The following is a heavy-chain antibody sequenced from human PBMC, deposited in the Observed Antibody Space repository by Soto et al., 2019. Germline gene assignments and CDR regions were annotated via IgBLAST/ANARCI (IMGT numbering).Heavy chain of an antibody. CDR1: GGSISSDGYY. Sequence: QVQLQESGPGLVKPSQTLSLTCTVSGGSISSDGYYWSWIRQHPGKGLEWIGYIYYSGSTYYNPSLKSRVTLSVDTSKNQVSLKVSSVTAADTAVYYCARETNYYESSGLDFWGQGTLVIVSS. V-gene: IGHV4-31*03. CDR2: IYYSGST. D-gene: IGHD3-22*01. CDR3: ARETNYYESSGLDF. J-gene: IGHJ4*02.